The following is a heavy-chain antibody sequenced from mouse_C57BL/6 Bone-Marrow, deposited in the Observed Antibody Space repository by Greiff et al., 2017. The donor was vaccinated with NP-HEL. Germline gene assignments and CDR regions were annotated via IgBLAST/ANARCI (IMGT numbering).Heavy chain of an antibody. CDR3: AGTTVYWYFDV. Sequence: EVQLVESGGGLVQPGGSLSLSCAASGFTFTDYYMSWARQPPGKALEWLGFIRNKANGYTTEYSASVKGRFTISRDTSQSSLYLQMNALRAEDSATYYCAGTTVYWYFDVWGTGTTVTFSS. CDR2: IRNKANGYTT. D-gene: IGHD1-1*01. CDR1: GFTFTDYY. J-gene: IGHJ1*03. V-gene: IGHV7-3*01.